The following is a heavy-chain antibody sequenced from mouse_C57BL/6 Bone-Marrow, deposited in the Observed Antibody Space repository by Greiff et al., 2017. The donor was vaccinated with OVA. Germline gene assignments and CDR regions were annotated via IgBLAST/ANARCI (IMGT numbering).Heavy chain of an antibody. D-gene: IGHD2-12*01. CDR1: GYTFTDYY. CDR3: AKDSLYYYRY. J-gene: IGHJ2*01. CDR2: INPNNGGT. V-gene: IGHV1-26*01. Sequence: VQLQQSGPELVKPGASVKISCKASGYTFTDYYMNWVKQSHGKSLEWIGYINPNNGGTSYNQKFKGKATLTVDKSSSTAYMELRSLTSEVTAVYYCAKDSLYYYRYWGRGTTLTVSS.